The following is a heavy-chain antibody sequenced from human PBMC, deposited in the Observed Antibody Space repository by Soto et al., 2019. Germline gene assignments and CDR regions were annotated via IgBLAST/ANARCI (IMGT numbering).Heavy chain of an antibody. CDR1: GFTFSSYA. CDR2: ISSNGGST. Sequence: GGSLRLSCAASGFTFSSYAMHWVRQAPGKGLEYVSAISSNGGSTYYADSVKGRFTISRDNSKNTLYVQMTSLRAEDTAVYYCARGLQSLFDYWGQGTLVTVSS. J-gene: IGHJ4*02. V-gene: IGHV3-64*02. CDR3: ARGLQSLFDY.